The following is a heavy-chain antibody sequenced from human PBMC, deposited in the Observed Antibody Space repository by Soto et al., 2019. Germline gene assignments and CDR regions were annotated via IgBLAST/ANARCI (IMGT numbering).Heavy chain of an antibody. V-gene: IGHV3-21*04. Sequence: PGGTLRLSCAASGFTFSSYSMNWVRQAPGKGQERVSSISSSSTYIYYADSVQGRFTISRDNAKNSLYLQMNSLSALDTALYYCAKDRRYPDDIFDIWGQGTMVTVSS. J-gene: IGHJ3*02. D-gene: IGHD3-9*01. CDR2: ISSSSTYI. CDR1: GFTFSSYS. CDR3: AKDRRYPDDIFDI.